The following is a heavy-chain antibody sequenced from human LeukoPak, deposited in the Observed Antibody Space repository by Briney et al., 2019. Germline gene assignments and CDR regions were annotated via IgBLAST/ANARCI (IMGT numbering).Heavy chain of an antibody. Sequence: PGGSLRLSCAASGFTFSSYWMSWVRQAPGKGLEWVANIKQDGSEKYYVDSVKGRFTISRDNAKNSLYLQMNSLRAEDTAVYYCARRYGSGSRFAHYYYYYYMDVWGKGTTVTISS. CDR1: GFTFSSYW. V-gene: IGHV3-7*01. CDR3: ARRYGSGSRFAHYYYYYYMDV. CDR2: IKQDGSEK. J-gene: IGHJ6*03. D-gene: IGHD3-10*01.